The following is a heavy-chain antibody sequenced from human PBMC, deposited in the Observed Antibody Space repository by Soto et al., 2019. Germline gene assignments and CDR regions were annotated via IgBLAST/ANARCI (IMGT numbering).Heavy chain of an antibody. CDR1: GGSISSYY. CDR2: IYYSGST. Sequence: QVQLQESGPGLVKPSETLSLTCTVSGGSISSYYWSWIRQPPGKGLEWIGYIYYSGSTNYNPSLKSRVTISVDTSKNQFSLKLSSVTAADTAVYYCARALRGDGDYDYWGQGTLVNVSS. V-gene: IGHV4-59*01. J-gene: IGHJ4*02. D-gene: IGHD4-17*01. CDR3: ARALRGDGDYDY.